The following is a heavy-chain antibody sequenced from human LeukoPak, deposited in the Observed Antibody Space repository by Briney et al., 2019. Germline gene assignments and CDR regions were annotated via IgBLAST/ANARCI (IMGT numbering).Heavy chain of an antibody. CDR3: AKALLYYDILTGYALDY. Sequence: PGGSLRLSCAASGFTFSIYGMHWVRQAPGKGLEWVAVISYDGSNKYYADSVKGRFTISRDNSKNTLYLQMNSLRAEDTAVYYCAKALLYYDILTGYALDYWGQGTLVTVSS. D-gene: IGHD3-9*01. CDR1: GFTFSIYG. CDR2: ISYDGSNK. V-gene: IGHV3-30*18. J-gene: IGHJ4*02.